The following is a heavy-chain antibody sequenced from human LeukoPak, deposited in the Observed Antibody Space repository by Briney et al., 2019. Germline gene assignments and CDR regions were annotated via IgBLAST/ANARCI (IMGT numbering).Heavy chain of an antibody. V-gene: IGHV3-23*01. J-gene: IGHJ5*02. CDR3: ARSPTAINGYFDP. CDR1: GFTFSSYA. D-gene: IGHD2-2*01. Sequence: GGSLRLSCAASGFTFSSYAMNWVRQAPGRGLEWVSVISGGGGSTYYADSVKGRFTISRDNSKNTLYLQMNSLRADDTAVYYCARSPTAINGYFDPWGQGTLVTVSS. CDR2: ISGGGGST.